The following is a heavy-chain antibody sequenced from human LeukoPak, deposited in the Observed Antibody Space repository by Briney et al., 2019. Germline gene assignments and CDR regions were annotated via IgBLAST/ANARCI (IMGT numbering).Heavy chain of an antibody. Sequence: GASVKVSCKASGYTFTGYYMHWVRQAPGQGLEWMGWISAYNGNTNYAQKLQGRVTMTTDTSTSTAYMELRSLRSDDTAVYYCARDRYCSGGSCYNDHYYYYYGMDVWGQGTTVTVSS. CDR1: GYTFTGYY. CDR2: ISAYNGNT. J-gene: IGHJ6*02. CDR3: ARDRYCSGGSCYNDHYYYYYGMDV. D-gene: IGHD2-15*01. V-gene: IGHV1-18*04.